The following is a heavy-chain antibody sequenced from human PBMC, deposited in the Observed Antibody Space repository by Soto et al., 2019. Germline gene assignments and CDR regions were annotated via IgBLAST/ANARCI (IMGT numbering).Heavy chain of an antibody. D-gene: IGHD4-17*01. CDR1: GFTFSSYA. CDR3: ARDTPPTVTPWSRYYYYYMDV. J-gene: IGHJ6*03. V-gene: IGHV3-64*01. Sequence: GGSLRLSCAASGFTFSSYAMHWVRQAPGKGLEYVSAISSNGGSTYYANSVKGRFTISRDNSKNTLYLQMGSLRAEDMAVYYCARDTPPTVTPWSRYYYYYMDVWGKGTTVTVSS. CDR2: ISSNGGST.